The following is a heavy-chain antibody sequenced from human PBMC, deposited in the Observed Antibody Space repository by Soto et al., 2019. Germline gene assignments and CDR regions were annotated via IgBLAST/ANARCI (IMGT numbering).Heavy chain of an antibody. CDR1: GFTFSSYA. CDR3: ARDQSIPLQEKDYYYYYYMDV. CDR2: ISYDGSNK. D-gene: IGHD4-4*01. Sequence: GGSLRLSCAASGFTFSSYAMHWVRQAPGKGLEWVAVISYDGSNKYYADSVKGRFTISRDNSKNTLYLQMNSLRAEDTAVYYCARDQSIPLQEKDYYYYYYMDVWGKGTTVTVSS. J-gene: IGHJ6*03. V-gene: IGHV3-30*14.